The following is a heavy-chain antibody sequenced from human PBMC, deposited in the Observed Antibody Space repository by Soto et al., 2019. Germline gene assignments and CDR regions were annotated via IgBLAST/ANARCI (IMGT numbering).Heavy chain of an antibody. CDR2: IWYDGSNK. V-gene: IGHV3-33*01. J-gene: IGHJ4*02. Sequence: GGSLRLSCAASGFTFSNYGMHWVRQAPGKGPEWVAIIWYDGSNKYYADSVKGRFTISRDNSKNTVYLQMNSLRGEDTAMYYCAAGEPLNYRGQGTLVTVSS. D-gene: IGHD3-10*01. CDR3: AAGEPLNY. CDR1: GFTFSNYG.